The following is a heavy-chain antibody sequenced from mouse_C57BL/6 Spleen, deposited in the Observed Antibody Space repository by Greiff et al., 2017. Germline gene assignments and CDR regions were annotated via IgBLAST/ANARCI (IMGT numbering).Heavy chain of an antibody. Sequence: QVQLQQPGAELVRPGSSVKLSCKASGYTFPSYWMHWVKQRPIQGLEGIGNIDPSDSETHYNQKFKDKATLTVAKSSSTAYMQLSSLTSEDSAVYYCARWDDYDVGHAMDYWGQGTSVTVSS. D-gene: IGHD2-4*01. CDR3: ARWDDYDVGHAMDY. CDR1: GYTFPSYW. J-gene: IGHJ4*01. V-gene: IGHV1-52*01. CDR2: IDPSDSET.